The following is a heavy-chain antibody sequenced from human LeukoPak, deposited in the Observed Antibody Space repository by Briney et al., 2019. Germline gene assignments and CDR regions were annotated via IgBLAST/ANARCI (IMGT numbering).Heavy chain of an antibody. CDR2: INPDTGDK. Sequence: GASVKVSCKASGYTFTNYHINWVRQASGQGLEWMTWINPDTGDKGYARKFQDRVTITTDTSISTAYMELSSLSSEDTAAYFCARTTSMTASGYDYWGQGTLVTVSS. CDR3: ARTTSMTASGYDY. J-gene: IGHJ4*02. CDR1: GYTFTNYH. D-gene: IGHD2-21*02. V-gene: IGHV1-8*03.